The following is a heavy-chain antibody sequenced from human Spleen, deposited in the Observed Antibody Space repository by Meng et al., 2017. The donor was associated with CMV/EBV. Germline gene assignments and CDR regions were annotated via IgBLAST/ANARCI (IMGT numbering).Heavy chain of an antibody. Sequence: ASVKVSCKASGYTFTGYYMHWVRQAPGQGLEWMGWLNPNSGGTNYAQKFQGRVTMTRDTSISTAYMELSSLRSDDTAVYYCARDGWRHGDSAFGYWGQGTLVTVSS. J-gene: IGHJ4*02. D-gene: IGHD4-17*01. V-gene: IGHV1-2*02. CDR1: GYTFTGYY. CDR2: LNPNSGGT. CDR3: ARDGWRHGDSAFGY.